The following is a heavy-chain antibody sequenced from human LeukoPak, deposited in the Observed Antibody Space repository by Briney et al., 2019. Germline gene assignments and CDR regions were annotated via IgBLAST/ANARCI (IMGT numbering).Heavy chain of an antibody. CDR3: ARVPNPRNTYGYNDR. Sequence: ASVKDSCTASVYAYSDHGVNWVRQAPGQGLEWMGWISGYNGHTSYAQKFQGRVMVTTDRSTNTAYLELRSLRSDDTAVYYCARVPNPRNTYGYNDRWGQGTLVTVSS. J-gene: IGHJ4*02. CDR1: VYAYSDHG. D-gene: IGHD5-18*01. CDR2: ISGYNGHT. V-gene: IGHV1-18*04.